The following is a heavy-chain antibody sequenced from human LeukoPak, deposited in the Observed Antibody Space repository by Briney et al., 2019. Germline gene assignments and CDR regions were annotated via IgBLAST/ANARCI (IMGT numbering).Heavy chain of an antibody. Sequence: GGSLRLSCAASGFTFSSYGMHWVRQAPGKGLEWVAVISYDGSNKYYADAVKGRFTISRDNSKNTLYLQMNSLRAEDTAVYYCAKGQAWIQPWAAPDYWGQGTLVTVSS. CDR3: AKGQAWIQPWAAPDY. CDR2: ISYDGSNK. V-gene: IGHV3-30*18. CDR1: GFTFSSYG. J-gene: IGHJ4*02. D-gene: IGHD5-18*01.